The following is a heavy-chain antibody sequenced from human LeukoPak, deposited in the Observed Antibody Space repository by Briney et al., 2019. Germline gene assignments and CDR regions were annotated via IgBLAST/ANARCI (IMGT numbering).Heavy chain of an antibody. Sequence: ASGKVSCKASGYTFTSYAMNWVRQAPGQGLEWMGWINTKTGTPTYAQGFTGRFVFSLDTSVSTAYLQISSLKAEDTAVYYCAREYPGIATAGTPESHFDYWGQGTLVTVSS. CDR1: GYTFTSYA. V-gene: IGHV7-4-1*02. D-gene: IGHD6-13*01. CDR2: INTKTGTP. J-gene: IGHJ4*02. CDR3: AREYPGIATAGTPESHFDY.